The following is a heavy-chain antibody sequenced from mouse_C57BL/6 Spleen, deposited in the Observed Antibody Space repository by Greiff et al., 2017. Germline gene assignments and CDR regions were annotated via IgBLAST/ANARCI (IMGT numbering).Heavy chain of an antibody. CDR3: AVITTVVAKYFDV. CDR1: GYTFTSYW. V-gene: IGHV1-64*01. Sequence: QVQLKQPGAELVKPGASVKLSCKASGYTFTSYWMHWVKQRPGQGLEWIGMIHPNSGSTNYNEKFKSKATLTVDKSSSTAYMQLSSLTSEDSAVYYCAVITTVVAKYFDVWGTGTTVTVSS. J-gene: IGHJ1*03. CDR2: IHPNSGST. D-gene: IGHD1-1*01.